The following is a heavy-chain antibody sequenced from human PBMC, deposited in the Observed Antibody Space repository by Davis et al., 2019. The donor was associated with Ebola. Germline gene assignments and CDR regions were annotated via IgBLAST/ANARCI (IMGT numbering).Heavy chain of an antibody. J-gene: IGHJ5*02. Sequence: SVKVSCKASGGTFSSYAISWVRQAPGQGLEWMGGIIPIFGTANYAQKFQGRVTITADKSTSTAYMELSSLRSEDTAVYYCARDRLGWGIAVAGTYWFDPWGQGTLVTVSS. CDR2: IIPIFGTA. CDR1: GGTFSSYA. D-gene: IGHD6-19*01. V-gene: IGHV1-69*06. CDR3: ARDRLGWGIAVAGTYWFDP.